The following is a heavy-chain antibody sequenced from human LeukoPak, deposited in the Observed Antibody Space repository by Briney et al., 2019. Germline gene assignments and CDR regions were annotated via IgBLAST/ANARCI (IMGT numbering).Heavy chain of an antibody. CDR3: ARLGGSYSSYYYYMDV. CDR2: ISSSSSYI. V-gene: IGHV3-21*01. D-gene: IGHD1-26*01. Sequence: PGGSLRLSCAASGFTFSSYSMNWVRQAPGKGLEWVSSISSSSSYIYYADSVKGRFTISRDNAKNSLYLQMNSLRAEDTAVYYCARLGGSYSSYYYYMDVWGKGTTVTVSS. J-gene: IGHJ6*03. CDR1: GFTFSSYS.